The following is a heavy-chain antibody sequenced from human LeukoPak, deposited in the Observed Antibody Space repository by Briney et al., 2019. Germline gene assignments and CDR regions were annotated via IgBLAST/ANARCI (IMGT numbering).Heavy chain of an antibody. CDR1: GSTFSSYA. D-gene: IGHD2-21*02. Sequence: GGSLRLSCAASGSTFSSYAMSWVRQAPGKGLEWVSAISGNGGSTYYADSVKGRFTISRDNSKNTLYLQMNSLRAEDTAVYYCAKDHVVVTAILGPWGQGTLVTVSS. CDR2: ISGNGGST. CDR3: AKDHVVVTAILGP. V-gene: IGHV3-23*01. J-gene: IGHJ5*02.